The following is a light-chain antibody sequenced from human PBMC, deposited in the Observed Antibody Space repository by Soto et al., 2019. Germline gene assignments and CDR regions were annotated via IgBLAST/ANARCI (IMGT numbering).Light chain of an antibody. CDR1: QSISSW. CDR2: TAS. CDR3: QQYKNYAQT. V-gene: IGKV1-5*03. J-gene: IGKJ1*01. Sequence: DIQMTQSPSTLSASVRDRVTITCRASQSISSWLAWYQQKPGKAPKLLIYTASSLESGVPSRFSGSGSGTEFTLTISSLQPDDFETYYCQQYKNYAQTCGQGTKVEIK.